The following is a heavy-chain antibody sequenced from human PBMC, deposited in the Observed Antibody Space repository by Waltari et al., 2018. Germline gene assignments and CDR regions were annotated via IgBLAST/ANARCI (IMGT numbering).Heavy chain of an antibody. V-gene: IGHV4-34*01. CDR2: INHSGST. D-gene: IGHD3-10*01. CDR3: ARGDPASGANNWFDP. Sequence: QVQLQQWGAGLLKPSETLSLTCAVYGGSFSGYYWSWIRQPPGKGLEWIGEINHSGSTNYNPSLKSRVTLSVDTSKNQFSLKLSSVTAADTAVYYCARGDPASGANNWFDPWGQGTLVTVSS. J-gene: IGHJ5*02. CDR1: GGSFSGYY.